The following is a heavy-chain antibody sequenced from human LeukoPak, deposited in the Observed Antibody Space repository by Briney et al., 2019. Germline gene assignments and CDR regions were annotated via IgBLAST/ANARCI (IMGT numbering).Heavy chain of an antibody. CDR2: IIPIFGTA. D-gene: IGHD4-17*01. V-gene: IGHV1-69*13. Sequence: SVKVSCKASGGTFSSYAISWVRQAPGQGLEWMGGIIPIFGTANYAQKFQGRVTITADESTSTAYMELSSLRSEDTAVYYCARDGDYGDYEILGYWGQGTLVTVSS. CDR3: ARDGDYGDYEILGY. J-gene: IGHJ4*02. CDR1: GGTFSSYA.